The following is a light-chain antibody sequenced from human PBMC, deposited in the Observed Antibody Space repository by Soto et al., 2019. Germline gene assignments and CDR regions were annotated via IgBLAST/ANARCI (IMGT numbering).Light chain of an antibody. Sequence: QSALTQPASVSGSPGQSITISCTGTSSDVGAYNSVSWYQQYPDEAPKLIIYDVTYRPSGVSNRFSGSKSDNTASPTISGLHTEDEADYYCSSYTSSSTYLFGTGTKLTVL. J-gene: IGLJ1*01. V-gene: IGLV2-14*03. CDR2: DVT. CDR1: SSDVGAYNS. CDR3: SSYTSSSTYL.